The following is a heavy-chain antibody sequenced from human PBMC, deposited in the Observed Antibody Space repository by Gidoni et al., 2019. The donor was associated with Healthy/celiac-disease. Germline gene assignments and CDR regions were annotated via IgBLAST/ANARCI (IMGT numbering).Heavy chain of an antibody. D-gene: IGHD6-19*01. CDR1: VYSISSGYY. CDR2: IYNSGST. J-gene: IGHJ3*02. Sequence: VQLHESGPGLVKPSVTLSLTCAVPVYSISSGYYWVWILQPPGKGLEWIGSIYNSGSTYYNPSLKSRVTISVDTSKNQFSLKLSSVTAADTAVYYCATLFGIAVAGTKAFDIWGQGTMVTVSS. CDR3: ATLFGIAVAGTKAFDI. V-gene: IGHV4-38-2*01.